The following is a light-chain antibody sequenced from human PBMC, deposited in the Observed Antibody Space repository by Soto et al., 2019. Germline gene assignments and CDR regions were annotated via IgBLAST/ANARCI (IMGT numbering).Light chain of an antibody. V-gene: IGKV3-15*01. CDR2: GAS. J-gene: IGKJ1*01. CDR3: QQYNNWPPGT. Sequence: EIVMTQSPATLSVSPGERATLSCRASQSVSSNLAWYQQKPGQAPRLLIYGASTRATGIPARLSGSGSGTEFPLHINSVQSEDFGDYYCQQYNNWPPGTFGQGTKGEIK. CDR1: QSVSSN.